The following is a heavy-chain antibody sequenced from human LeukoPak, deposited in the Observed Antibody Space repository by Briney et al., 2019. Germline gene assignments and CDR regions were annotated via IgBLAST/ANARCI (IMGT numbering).Heavy chain of an antibody. Sequence: SETLSLTCTVSGGSISSYYWSWIRQPPGKGLEWIGYIYYSGTTNYNPSLKSRVTISVDTSKNQFSLKLSSVTAADTAVYYCARGDLSHTKYYYYGMDVWGQGTTVTVSS. CDR1: GGSISSYY. D-gene: IGHD3-16*02. CDR2: IYYSGTT. CDR3: ARGDLSHTKYYYYGMDV. J-gene: IGHJ6*02. V-gene: IGHV4-59*01.